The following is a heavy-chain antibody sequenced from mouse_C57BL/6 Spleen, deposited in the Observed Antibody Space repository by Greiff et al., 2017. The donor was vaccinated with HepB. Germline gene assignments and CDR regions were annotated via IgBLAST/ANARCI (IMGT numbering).Heavy chain of an antibody. CDR2: IDPSDSET. D-gene: IGHD2-4*01. Sequence: QVQLQQPGAELVRPGSSVKLSCKASGYTFTSYWMHWVKQRPIQGLEWIGNIDPSDSETHYNQKFKDKATLTVDKSSSTAYMQLSSLTSEDSAVYDGARVGDYGGFAYWGQGTLVTVSA. V-gene: IGHV1-52*01. CDR1: GYTFTSYW. CDR3: ARVGDYGGFAY. J-gene: IGHJ3*01.